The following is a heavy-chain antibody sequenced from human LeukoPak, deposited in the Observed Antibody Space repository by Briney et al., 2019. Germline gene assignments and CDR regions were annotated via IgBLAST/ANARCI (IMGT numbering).Heavy chain of an antibody. CDR2: ISHDGSNK. CDR1: GFTFSSYG. D-gene: IGHD5-12*01. Sequence: PGGSLRLSCAASGFTFSSYGMHWVRQAPGKGLEWVAVISHDGSNKYYADSVKGRFTISRDNSKNTLYLQMNSLRAEDTAVYYCATPIVADYFDYWGQGTLVTVSS. CDR3: ATPIVADYFDY. V-gene: IGHV3-30*03. J-gene: IGHJ4*02.